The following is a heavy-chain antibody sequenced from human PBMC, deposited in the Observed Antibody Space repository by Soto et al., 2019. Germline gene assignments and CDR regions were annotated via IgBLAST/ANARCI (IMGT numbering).Heavy chain of an antibody. J-gene: IGHJ4*02. D-gene: IGHD6-13*01. CDR3: ARKYSSSWYDY. CDR2: IYYSGST. Sequence: PSETLSLTCTVSGGSISSGDYYWRWIRQPPGKGLEWIGYIYYSGSTYYTPSLKSRVTISVDTSKNQFSLKLSSVTAADTAVYYCARKYSSSWYDYWGPGTLVTVSS. V-gene: IGHV4-30-4*01. CDR1: GGSISSGDYY.